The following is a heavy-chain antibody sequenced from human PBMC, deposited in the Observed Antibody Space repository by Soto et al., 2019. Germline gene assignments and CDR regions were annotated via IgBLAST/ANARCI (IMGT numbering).Heavy chain of an antibody. D-gene: IGHD3-22*01. Sequence: GGSLRLSCAASGFTFSSYAMHWVRQAPGKGLEWVAVISYDVSNKYYADSVKGRFTISRDNSKNTLYLQMNSLRAEDTAVYYCARDRRTLDYYDSSGPLDYWGQGTLVTVSS. CDR2: ISYDVSNK. CDR3: ARDRRTLDYYDSSGPLDY. V-gene: IGHV3-30-3*01. J-gene: IGHJ4*02. CDR1: GFTFSSYA.